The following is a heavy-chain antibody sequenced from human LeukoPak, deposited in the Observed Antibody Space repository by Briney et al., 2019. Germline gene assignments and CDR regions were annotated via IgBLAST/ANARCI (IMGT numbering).Heavy chain of an antibody. CDR1: GFTFSSYE. CDR3: GRGGIVGARRGDY. CDR2: ISSSGSTI. J-gene: IGHJ4*02. V-gene: IGHV3-48*03. Sequence: PGGSLRLSCAASGFTFSSYEMNWVRQAPGKGLEWVSYISSSGSTIYYADSVKGRFTISRDNAKNSLYLQMNSLRAEDTAVYYCGRGGIVGARRGDYGGQGPLVTVS. D-gene: IGHD1-26*01.